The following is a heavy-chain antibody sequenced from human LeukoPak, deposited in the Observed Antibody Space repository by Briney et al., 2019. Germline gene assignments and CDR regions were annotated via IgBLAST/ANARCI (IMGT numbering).Heavy chain of an antibody. Sequence: GGSLRLSCAASGFTFSSYWMSWVRQAPGKGLEWVANIKQDGSEKYYVDSVKGRFTISRDNAKNSLYLQMNSLRAEDTAVYYCARDRLELSRKHYYYYMDVWGQGTLVTVSS. V-gene: IGHV3-7*01. CDR2: IKQDGSEK. CDR1: GFTFSSYW. J-gene: IGHJ6*03. CDR3: ARDRLELSRKHYYYYMDV. D-gene: IGHD1-7*01.